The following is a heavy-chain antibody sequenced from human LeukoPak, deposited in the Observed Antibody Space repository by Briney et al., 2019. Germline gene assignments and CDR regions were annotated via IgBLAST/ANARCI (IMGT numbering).Heavy chain of an antibody. Sequence: PSETLSLTCAVYGGSFSGYYWSWIRQPPGKGLEWIGEINHSVSTNYNPSLKSRVTISVDTSKNQFSLKLSSVTAADTAVYYCAREGGDLYYFDYWGQGTLVTVSS. J-gene: IGHJ4*02. CDR1: GGSFSGYY. D-gene: IGHD2-21*02. CDR3: AREGGDLYYFDY. CDR2: INHSVST. V-gene: IGHV4-34*01.